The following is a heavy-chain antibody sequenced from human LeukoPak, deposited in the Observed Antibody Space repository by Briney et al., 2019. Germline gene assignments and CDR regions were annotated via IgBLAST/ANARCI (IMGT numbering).Heavy chain of an antibody. Sequence: SVKVSCKASGGTFSSYAISWVRQAPGQGLEWMGRIIPILGIANYAQKFQGRVTITADKSTSTAYMELSSLRSEDTAVYYCARVMGITMVRGVIEYWGQGTLVTVSS. V-gene: IGHV1-69*04. CDR1: GGTFSSYA. CDR3: ARVMGITMVRGVIEY. J-gene: IGHJ4*02. CDR2: IIPILGIA. D-gene: IGHD3-10*01.